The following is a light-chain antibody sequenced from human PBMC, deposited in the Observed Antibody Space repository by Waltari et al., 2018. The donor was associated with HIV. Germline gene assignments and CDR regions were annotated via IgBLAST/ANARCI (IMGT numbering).Light chain of an antibody. Sequence: DIQMTQSPSSLSASVGDRVTLTCRSSQSISSKLNWYQQRPGKAPDLLIYAASSLQSGVPSRFSGSGSGTDFTLTISSLQPEDFATYYCQQSYSTPYTFGQGTKLEIK. CDR1: QSISSK. CDR2: AAS. CDR3: QQSYSTPYT. J-gene: IGKJ2*01. V-gene: IGKV1-39*01.